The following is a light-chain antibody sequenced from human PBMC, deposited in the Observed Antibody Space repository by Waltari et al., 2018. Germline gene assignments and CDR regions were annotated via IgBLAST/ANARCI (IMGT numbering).Light chain of an antibody. Sequence: EVVMTQSPATLSVSPGGRATLSCRASRSISINLVWYQQRPGQAPRLLIYGASTRATDIPARFSGSGSGTEFTLTISSLQSEDAAVYYCQQFNEWPRTFGQGTKVEVK. CDR2: GAS. J-gene: IGKJ1*01. CDR3: QQFNEWPRT. V-gene: IGKV3-15*01. CDR1: RSISIN.